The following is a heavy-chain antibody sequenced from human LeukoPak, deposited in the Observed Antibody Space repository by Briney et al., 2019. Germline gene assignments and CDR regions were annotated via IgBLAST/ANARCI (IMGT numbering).Heavy chain of an antibody. CDR1: GFTVSSNY. CDR3: ARASPTVLDY. J-gene: IGHJ4*02. Sequence: GGSLRLSCAASGFTVSSNYMSWVRQAPGKGLEWVSVIYSGGSTYYADSVKGRFTISRDNAKNSLYLQMNGLRAEDTAVYYCARASPTVLDYWGQGTLVTVSS. D-gene: IGHD1-14*01. V-gene: IGHV3-53*01. CDR2: IYSGGST.